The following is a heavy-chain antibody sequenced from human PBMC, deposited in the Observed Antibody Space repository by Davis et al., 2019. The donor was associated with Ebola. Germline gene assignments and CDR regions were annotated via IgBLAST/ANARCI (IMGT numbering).Heavy chain of an antibody. J-gene: IGHJ6*04. CDR2: ISAYNGNT. Sequence: AASVKVSCKASGYTFTSYSISWVRQAPGQGLEWMGWISAYNGNTNYAQKLQGRVTMTTDTSTSTAYMELRSLRSDDTAVYYCARDTKDFWSGGMDVWGKGTTVTVSS. CDR3: ARDTKDFWSGGMDV. D-gene: IGHD3-3*01. V-gene: IGHV1-18*01. CDR1: GYTFTSYS.